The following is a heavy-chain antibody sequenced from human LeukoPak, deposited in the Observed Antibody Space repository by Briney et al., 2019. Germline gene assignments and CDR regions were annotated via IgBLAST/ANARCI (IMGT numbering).Heavy chain of an antibody. CDR2: IYYSGST. CDR1: GGSISSSSYY. Sequence: SETLSLTCTVSGGSISSSSYYWGWIRQPPGKGLEWIGSIYYSGSTYYNPSLKSRVTISVDTSKNQFSLKLSSATAADTAVYYCASEDCSSTSCYYFDYWGQGTLVTVSS. D-gene: IGHD2-2*01. CDR3: ASEDCSSTSCYYFDY. V-gene: IGHV4-39*01. J-gene: IGHJ4*02.